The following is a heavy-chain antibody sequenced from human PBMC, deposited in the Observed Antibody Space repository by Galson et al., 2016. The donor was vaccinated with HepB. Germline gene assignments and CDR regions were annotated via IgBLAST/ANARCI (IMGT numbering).Heavy chain of an antibody. Sequence: SVKVSCKASGGTSNWDAITWVRQAPGQGLEWMGGIIPVFGRAKYAQKFQGRITITADEATGSVNMELRSLRYDDTAVYYCARGRVKIYGVVVRGNGMDVGGQGILVTVSS. CDR3: ARGRVKIYGVVVRGNGMDV. CDR1: GGTSNWDA. V-gene: IGHV1-69*13. CDR2: IIPVFGRA. J-gene: IGHJ4*02. D-gene: IGHD3-3*01.